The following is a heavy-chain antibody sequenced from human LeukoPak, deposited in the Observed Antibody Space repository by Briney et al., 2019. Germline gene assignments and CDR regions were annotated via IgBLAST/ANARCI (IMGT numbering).Heavy chain of an antibody. CDR3: ARNSQSGYYRTYYFDY. J-gene: IGHJ4*02. Sequence: PSETLSLTCAVYGGSFSGYYWSWIRQPPGKGLEWIGEINHSGSTNYNPSLKSRVTISVDKSKNQFSLKLSSVTAADTAVYYCARNSQSGYYRTYYFDYWGQGTLVTVSS. D-gene: IGHD3-22*01. CDR2: INHSGST. V-gene: IGHV4-34*01. CDR1: GGSFSGYY.